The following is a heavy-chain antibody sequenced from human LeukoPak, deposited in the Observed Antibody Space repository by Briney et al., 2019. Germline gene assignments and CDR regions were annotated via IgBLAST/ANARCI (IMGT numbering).Heavy chain of an antibody. CDR3: ARDLYYYDSSGYFPSFFDY. Sequence: GGTLRLSCEASGLTFSSYCISWVRHAPGKGLEWVVNIKQDGSEKYYVDSVKGRFTISRDNAKNSLYLQMNSLRAEDTAVYYCARDLYYYDSSGYFPSFFDYWGQGTLVTVSS. CDR2: IKQDGSEK. CDR1: GLTFSSYC. D-gene: IGHD3-22*01. J-gene: IGHJ4*02. V-gene: IGHV3-7*03.